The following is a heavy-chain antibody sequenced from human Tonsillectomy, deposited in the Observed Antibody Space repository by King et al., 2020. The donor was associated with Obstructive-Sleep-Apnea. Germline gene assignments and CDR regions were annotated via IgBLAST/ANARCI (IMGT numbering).Heavy chain of an antibody. CDR3: ARDGSGYDSYNWFDP. CDR2: ISSSSSYT. J-gene: IGHJ5*02. CDR1: GFTFSDYY. Sequence: VHLVESGGALVKPGGSLRLSCAASGFTFSDYYISWIRQAPGKGLEWVSYISSSSSYTNYADSVKGRFTISRDNAKNSLYLQMNSLRAEDTAVYYCARDGSGYDSYNWFDPWGQGTLVTVSS. D-gene: IGHD5-12*01. V-gene: IGHV3-11*06.